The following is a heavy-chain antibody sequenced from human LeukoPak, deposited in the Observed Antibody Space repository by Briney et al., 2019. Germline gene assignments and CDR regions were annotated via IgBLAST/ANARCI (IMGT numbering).Heavy chain of an antibody. V-gene: IGHV5-51*01. CDR2: IYPGDSDT. Sequence: GESLKISCKGSGYIFITYWIAWVRQVPGKGLEWMGIIYPGDSDTRYSPSFQGQVTISADKSVSTPYLHWSSLKASHTAIYYCARPNITSYYDSRGSDAFDVWGQGTMVTVSS. CDR3: ARPNITSYYDSRGSDAFDV. J-gene: IGHJ3*01. CDR1: GYIFITYW. D-gene: IGHD3-22*01.